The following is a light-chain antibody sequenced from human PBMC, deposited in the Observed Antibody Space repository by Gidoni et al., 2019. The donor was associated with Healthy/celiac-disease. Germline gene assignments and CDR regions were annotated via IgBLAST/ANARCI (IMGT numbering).Light chain of an antibody. CDR3: QQCYSAPRT. J-gene: IGKJ1*01. CDR1: QSISSY. Sequence: DIQMTQAPSSLSASVGDRVTITCRASQSISSYLNWYQQKPGKAPKLLIYAASSLQSGVPSRFSVSGSGTDFTLTIGSLQPEDFATYYCQQCYSAPRTFGQGTKVEVK. CDR2: AAS. V-gene: IGKV1-39*01.